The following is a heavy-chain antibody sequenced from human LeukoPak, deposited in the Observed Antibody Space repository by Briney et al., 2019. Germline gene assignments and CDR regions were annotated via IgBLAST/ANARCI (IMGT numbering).Heavy chain of an antibody. D-gene: IGHD6-19*01. CDR1: GFTFNSSA. CDR3: AADLIAVTGSWY. J-gene: IGHJ4*02. Sequence: SLRVSCEASGFTFNSSAMQWVRQARRQRPEWIGWIAVGSGNTNYAQKFQERVTITRDMSTKTAHLELSGLRSEEKAVYYCAADLIAVTGSWYWGQGTLVTVSS. V-gene: IGHV1-58*02. CDR2: IAVGSGNT.